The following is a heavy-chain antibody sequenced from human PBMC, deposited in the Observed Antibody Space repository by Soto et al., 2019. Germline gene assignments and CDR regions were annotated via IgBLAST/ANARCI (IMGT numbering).Heavy chain of an antibody. Sequence: LRLSRAAYRYTLYIPAVPLVLKTPGKGLDWVAVISYDGSKIYYADSVKGRFTISRDNAKNSLYLQMNSLRAEDTAVYYSARSIAACLKWFAPLGQGTLVTVSS. CDR3: ARSIAACLKWFAP. V-gene: IGHV3-30-3*01. CDR2: ISYDGSKI. J-gene: IGHJ5*02. CDR1: RYTLYIPA. D-gene: IGHD6-6*01.